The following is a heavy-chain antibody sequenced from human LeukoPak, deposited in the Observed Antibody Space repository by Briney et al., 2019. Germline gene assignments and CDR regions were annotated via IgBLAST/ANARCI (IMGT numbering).Heavy chain of an antibody. V-gene: IGHV3-30-3*01. J-gene: IGHJ4*02. CDR1: GFTFSSYA. Sequence: PGGSLRLSCAASGFTFSSYAMHWVRQAPGKGLEGVAVIYYDGSNKYYADSVKGRFTISRDNSKNTLCLQMNSLRAEDTAVYYCARAPPDYDILTGPIDYWGQGTLVTVSS. CDR2: IYYDGSNK. CDR3: ARAPPDYDILTGPIDY. D-gene: IGHD3-9*01.